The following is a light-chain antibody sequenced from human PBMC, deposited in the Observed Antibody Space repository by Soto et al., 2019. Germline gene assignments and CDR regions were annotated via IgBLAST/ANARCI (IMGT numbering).Light chain of an antibody. CDR2: LNNDGSH. V-gene: IGLV4-69*01. CDR1: SGHSSYA. J-gene: IGLJ3*02. CDR3: HTWGTGFLV. Sequence: QPVLTQSPSASASLGASVKLTCTLSSGHSSYAIAWHQQQPEKGPRYLMKLNNDGSHNKGDGIPDRFSGSSSGAERYLTISSLQSEDEADYYCHTWGTGFLVFGGGTNLTVL.